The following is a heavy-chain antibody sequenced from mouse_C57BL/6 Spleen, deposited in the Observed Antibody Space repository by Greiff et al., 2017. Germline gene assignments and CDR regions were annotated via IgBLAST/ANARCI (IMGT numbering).Heavy chain of an antibody. CDR3: AKAGLRRGGYYFDY. V-gene: IGHV1-61*01. D-gene: IGHD2-4*01. CDR1: GYTFTSYW. J-gene: IGHJ2*01. Sequence: QVQLKQPGAELVRPGSSVKLSCKASGYTFTSYWMDWVKQRPGQGLEWIGNIYPSDSETHYNQKFKDKATLTVDKSSSTAYMQLSSLTSEDSAVYYCAKAGLRRGGYYFDYWGQGTTLTVSS. CDR2: IYPSDSET.